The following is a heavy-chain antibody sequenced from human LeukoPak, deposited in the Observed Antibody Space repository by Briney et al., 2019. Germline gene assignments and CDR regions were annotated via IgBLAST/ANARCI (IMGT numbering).Heavy chain of an antibody. D-gene: IGHD2-21*01. CDR2: IYENGGTT. CDR3: AKDFRIGYSAHFDY. Sequence: GGSLRLSCVGSGFTFRSHAMSWVRQAPEKGLEFVSGIYENGGTTYYADSVKGRFSISRDNSKNTPYLQMDSLRGEDTAVYYCAKDFRIGYSAHFDYWGQGALVTVSS. CDR1: GFTFRSHA. V-gene: IGHV3-23*01. J-gene: IGHJ4*02.